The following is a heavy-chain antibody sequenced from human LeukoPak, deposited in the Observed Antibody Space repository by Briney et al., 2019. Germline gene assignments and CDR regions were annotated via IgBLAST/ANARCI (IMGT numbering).Heavy chain of an antibody. CDR2: MYLSGTT. V-gene: IGHV4-4*02. CDR1: GDSINSLDL. CDR3: ANPARDFADSGAITW. D-gene: IGHD4-17*01. Sequence: SETLSLTCTVSGDSINSLDLWSWVRQPPGKGLEWIGEMYLSGTTHSNPSVKSRVTISADTSKNQFSLKLTSVTAADTAVYYCANPARDFADSGAITWWGQGTLVTVSS. J-gene: IGHJ4*02.